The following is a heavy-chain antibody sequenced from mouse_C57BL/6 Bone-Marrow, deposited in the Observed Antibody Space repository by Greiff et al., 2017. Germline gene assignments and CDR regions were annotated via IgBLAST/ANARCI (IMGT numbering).Heavy chain of an antibody. CDR2: IRNKANNHAT. V-gene: IGHV6-6*01. J-gene: IGHJ4*01. Sequence: EVKLMESGGGLVQPGGSMKLSCAASGFTFSDAWMDWVRQSPEKGLEWVAEIRNKANNHATYYAESVKGRFTISRDDSKSSVYLQMNRLRAEDTGIYYCTRGLYAMDYWGQGASVTVAS. CDR3: TRGLYAMDY. CDR1: GFTFSDAW.